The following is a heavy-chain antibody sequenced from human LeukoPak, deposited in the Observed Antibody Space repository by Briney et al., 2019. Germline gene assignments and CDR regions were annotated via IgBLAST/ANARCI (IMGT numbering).Heavy chain of an antibody. CDR1: RFTFSTYA. CDR2: ISGSGGST. V-gene: IGHV3-23*01. CDR3: AKGGQRYDFWRFDY. D-gene: IGHD3-3*01. J-gene: IGHJ4*02. Sequence: PGGSLRLSCVASRFTFSTYAMSWVRQAPGKGLEWVSSISGSGGSTYYAEPVKGRSTISRDNSRNTVYLQMNSLRAEDTAVYYCAKGGQRYDFWRFDYWGQGTLVTVSS.